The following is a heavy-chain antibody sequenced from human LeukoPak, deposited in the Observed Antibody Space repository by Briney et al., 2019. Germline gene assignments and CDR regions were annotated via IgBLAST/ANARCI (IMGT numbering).Heavy chain of an antibody. V-gene: IGHV3-66*01. D-gene: IGHD2-15*01. Sequence: PGGSLRLSCAASGFTVSSNYMSWVRQAPGKGLEWVSVIYSGGSTYYADSVKGRFTISRDNSKNTLYLQMNSLRAEDTAVYYCARDSCSGGSCHYYYYYYGMDVWGQGTRVTVSS. J-gene: IGHJ6*02. CDR1: GFTVSSNY. CDR2: IYSGGST. CDR3: ARDSCSGGSCHYYYYYYGMDV.